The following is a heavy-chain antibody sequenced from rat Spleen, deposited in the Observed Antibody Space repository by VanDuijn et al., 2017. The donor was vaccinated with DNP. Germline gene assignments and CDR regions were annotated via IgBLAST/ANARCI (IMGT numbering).Heavy chain of an antibody. J-gene: IGHJ2*01. CDR1: GYTFTTYY. Sequence: QVQLQQSGAELAKPDSSVKISCRASGYTFTTYYITWIKQTKGQGREYLGYINTGSGATNYNEKFKGKATLTADKSSSTAFMHLSSLTPDDSAVYYCAREGPTVLDYWGQGVMVTVSS. D-gene: IGHD1-1*01. CDR3: AREGPTVLDY. V-gene: IGHV1-43*01. CDR2: INTGSGAT.